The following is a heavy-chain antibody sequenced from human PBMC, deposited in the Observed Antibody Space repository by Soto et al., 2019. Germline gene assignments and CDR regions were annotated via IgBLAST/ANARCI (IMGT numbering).Heavy chain of an antibody. J-gene: IGHJ6*02. CDR3: ARVFDGIGGLRRDYYGMDV. CDR1: GGSISSYY. D-gene: IGHD3-16*01. CDR2: IYYSGST. Sequence: PSETLSLPCTVSGGSISSYYWSWIRQPPGKGLEWFGYIYYSGSTNYNPSLKSRVTISVDTSKNQFSLKLSSVTAADTAVHSCARVFDGIGGLRRDYYGMDVWGQGTT. V-gene: IGHV4-59*01.